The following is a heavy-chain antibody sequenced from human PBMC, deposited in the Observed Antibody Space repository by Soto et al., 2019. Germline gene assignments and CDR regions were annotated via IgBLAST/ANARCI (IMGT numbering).Heavy chain of an antibody. J-gene: IGHJ1*01. CDR1: GFTFSSYS. D-gene: IGHD2-15*01. Sequence: EVQLVESGGGLVKPGGSLRLSCAASGFTFSSYSMNSVRQAPGKGLEWVSSISSSSSYIYYADSVKGRFTISRDNAKNSLYLQMNSLRAEDTAVYYCARGTDCSGGSCYSAEYFQHWGQGTLVTVSS. CDR2: ISSSSSYI. CDR3: ARGTDCSGGSCYSAEYFQH. V-gene: IGHV3-21*01.